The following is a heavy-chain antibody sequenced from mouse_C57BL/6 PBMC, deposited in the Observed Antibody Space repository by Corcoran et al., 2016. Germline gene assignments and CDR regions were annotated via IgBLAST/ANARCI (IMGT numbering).Heavy chain of an antibody. D-gene: IGHD1-1*01. Sequence: EVQLQQSGPELVKPGASVKISCKASGYTFTDYYMNWVKQSHGKSLEWIGDINPNNGGTSYNQKFKGKATLTVDKSSSTAYMELRSLTSEDSAVYYCARPGSSFSYWYFDVWGTGTTVTVSS. CDR3: ARPGSSFSYWYFDV. CDR2: INPNNGGT. V-gene: IGHV1-26*01. CDR1: GYTFTDYY. J-gene: IGHJ1*03.